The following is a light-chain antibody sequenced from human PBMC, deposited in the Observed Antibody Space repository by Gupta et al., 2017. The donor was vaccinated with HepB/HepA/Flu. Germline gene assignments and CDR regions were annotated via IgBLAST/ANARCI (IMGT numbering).Light chain of an antibody. J-gene: IGKJ3*01. CDR2: SAS. CDR1: QAISSY. V-gene: IGKV1-37*01. CDR3: QQTDNAPLT. Sequence: DIQLTQSPSSLSASVGDRVTITCRVSQAISSYLNWYRQKPGKGPKLLVYSASNLQSGVPSRFSGSGSGTDFTLTISSLQPEDVATYYGQQTDNAPLTFGRGTKVDIK.